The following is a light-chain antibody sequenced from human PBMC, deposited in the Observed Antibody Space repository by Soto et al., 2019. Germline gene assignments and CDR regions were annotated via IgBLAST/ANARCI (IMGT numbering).Light chain of an antibody. J-gene: IGKJ1*01. CDR2: AAS. CDR3: LQYGVPLWT. V-gene: IGKV3-20*01. CDR1: QSVTANY. Sequence: EIALTQSRGTLSLSPGERASLSCRASQSVTANYLAWYQQKPGQAPRLLIYAASIGATGIPDRFSGSGSGTDITLTISRLEPEDFAVYYCLQYGVPLWTFGQGTKVEIK.